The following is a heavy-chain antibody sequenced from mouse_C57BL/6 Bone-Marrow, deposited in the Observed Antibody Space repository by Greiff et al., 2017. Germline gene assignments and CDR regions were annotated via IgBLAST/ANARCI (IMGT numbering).Heavy chain of an antibody. D-gene: IGHD1-1*01. CDR1: GYTFTSYD. Sequence: QVQLQQSGPELVKPGASVKLSCKASGYTFTSYDINWVKQRPGQGLEWIGWLYPRDGSTKYNEKFKGKATLTVDTSSSTAYMELHSLTSEDSAVYFCARLGFDCSSGDWYFDVWGTGTTVTVSS. V-gene: IGHV1-85*01. CDR2: LYPRDGST. J-gene: IGHJ1*03. CDR3: ARLGFDCSSGDWYFDV.